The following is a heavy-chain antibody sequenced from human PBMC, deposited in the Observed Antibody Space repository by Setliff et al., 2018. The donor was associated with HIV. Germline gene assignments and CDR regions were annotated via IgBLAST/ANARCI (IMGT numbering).Heavy chain of an antibody. Sequence: GASVKVSCKASGGTFSSYAISWVRQAPGQGLEWLGRIIPVFGTANYAHKCQGRVTITADKSTSTAYMELSSLRSEDTALYYCGIDSGIYSRSPIDYWGQGTLVTVSS. D-gene: IGHD6-6*01. CDR3: GIDSGIYSRSPIDY. CDR1: GGTFSSYA. CDR2: IIPVFGTA. J-gene: IGHJ4*02. V-gene: IGHV1-69*06.